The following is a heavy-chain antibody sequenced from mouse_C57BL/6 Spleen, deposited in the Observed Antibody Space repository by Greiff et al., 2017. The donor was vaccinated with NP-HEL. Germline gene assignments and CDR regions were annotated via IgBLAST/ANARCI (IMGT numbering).Heavy chain of an antibody. CDR2: IYPSDSET. J-gene: IGHJ2*01. CDR1: GYTFTSYW. V-gene: IGHV1-61*01. CDR3: ARDGYYGRKRHFDY. Sequence: QVQLQQPGAELVRPESSVKLSCKASGYTFTSYWMDWVKQRPGQGLEWIGNIYPSDSETHYNQKFKDKATLTVDKSSSTAYMQLSSLTSEDSAVYYCARDGYYGRKRHFDYWGQGTTLTVSS. D-gene: IGHD1-1*01.